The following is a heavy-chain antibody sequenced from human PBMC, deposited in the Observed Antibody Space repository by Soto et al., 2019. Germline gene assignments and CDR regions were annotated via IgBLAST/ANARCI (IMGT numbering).Heavy chain of an antibody. Sequence: LQLQASGPGLVTPSETLSLTCTVSGGSIRSSPYYWAWMRPPPGKGRDWIGSIYYSGTTYYSPSLKSRVASSVDTSKNQRSRKLSSVTAADTAGDVCARQGHYGDFRGIDYWGQGTQVTVSS. D-gene: IGHD4-17*01. CDR3: ARQGHYGDFRGIDY. CDR2: IYYSGTT. CDR1: GGSIRSSPYY. V-gene: IGHV4-39*01. J-gene: IGHJ4*02.